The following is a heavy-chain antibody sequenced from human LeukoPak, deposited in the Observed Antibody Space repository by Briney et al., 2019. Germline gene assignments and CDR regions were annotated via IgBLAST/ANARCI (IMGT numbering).Heavy chain of an antibody. D-gene: IGHD6-19*01. Sequence: GASVKVSCKASGYTFTSYAMNWVRQAPGQWLEWMGWINTNTGNPTYAQGFTGRFVFSLDTSVSTAYLQISSLKAEDTAVYYCARELVPTAHGIAVAGTRLGDYWGQGTLVTVSS. V-gene: IGHV7-4-1*02. CDR1: GYTFTSYA. CDR3: ARELVPTAHGIAVAGTRLGDY. CDR2: INTNTGNP. J-gene: IGHJ4*02.